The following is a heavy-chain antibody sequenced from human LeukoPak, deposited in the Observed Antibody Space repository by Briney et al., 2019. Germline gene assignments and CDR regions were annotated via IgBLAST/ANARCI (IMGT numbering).Heavy chain of an antibody. CDR2: ISGSGGST. J-gene: IGHJ1*01. Sequence: PGRSLRLSCAASGFTFSSYAMSWVRQAPGKGLEWVSAISGSGGSTYYADSVKGRFTISRDNSKNTLYLQMNSLRAEDTAVYYCAKEYGFGELSELYFQHWGQGTLVTVSS. V-gene: IGHV3-23*01. D-gene: IGHD3-10*01. CDR3: AKEYGFGELSELYFQH. CDR1: GFTFSSYA.